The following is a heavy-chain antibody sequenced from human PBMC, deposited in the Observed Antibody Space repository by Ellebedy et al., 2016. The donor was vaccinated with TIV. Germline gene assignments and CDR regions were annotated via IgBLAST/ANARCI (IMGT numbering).Heavy chain of an antibody. J-gene: IGHJ6*02. CDR2: VGPAGDT. V-gene: IGHV3-13*01. Sequence: PGGSLRLSCAASGFTFNIYDFHWVRQPTGNGLEWVSAVGPAGDTYYPDSVKGRFTISSENAKNPLYLQMNSLTAEDTAVYYCVRGSRTVGGIYYYTGIDVWGQGTTVTVSS. D-gene: IGHD3-10*01. CDR1: GFTFNIYD. CDR3: VRGSRTVGGIYYYTGIDV.